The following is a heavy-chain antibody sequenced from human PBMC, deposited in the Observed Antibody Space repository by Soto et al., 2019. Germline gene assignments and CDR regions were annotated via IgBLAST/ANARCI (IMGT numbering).Heavy chain of an antibody. CDR3: AIVRDITIFGVVIMYFDY. CDR1: GGSISSYY. CDR2: IYYSGST. D-gene: IGHD3-3*01. V-gene: IGHV4-59*01. J-gene: IGHJ4*02. Sequence: SETLCLTCTVSGGSISSYYRSWIRQPPGKGLEWIGYIYYSGSTNYNPSLKRRVTTSVDTPKNQFSLKLSSVTAADTAVYYCAIVRDITIFGVVIMYFDYWGQGTLFTVSS.